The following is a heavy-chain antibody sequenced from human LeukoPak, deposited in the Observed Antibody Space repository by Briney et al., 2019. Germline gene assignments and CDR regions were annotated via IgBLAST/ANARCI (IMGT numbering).Heavy chain of an antibody. J-gene: IGHJ4*02. V-gene: IGHV3-30*04. CDR1: GFTFSSYA. Sequence: GGSLRLSCAASGFTFSSYAMHWVRQAPGKGLEWVAVISYDGSNKYYADSVKGRFTISRDNSKNTLYLQMNSLRAEDTAVYYCARGGHYYYDSSGYYYVWGQGTLVTVSS. D-gene: IGHD3-22*01. CDR2: ISYDGSNK. CDR3: ARGGHYYYDSSGYYYV.